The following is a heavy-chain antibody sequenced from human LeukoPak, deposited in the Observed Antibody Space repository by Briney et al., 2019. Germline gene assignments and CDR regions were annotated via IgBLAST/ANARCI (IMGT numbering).Heavy chain of an antibody. J-gene: IGHJ4*02. CDR1: GGSFSSYY. V-gene: IGHV4-39*07. CDR3: ARVGPGGYSYGHPFDY. CDR2: IYYSGST. Sequence: SETLSLTCAVYGGSFSSYYWGWIRQPPGKGLEWIGSIYYSGSTYYNPSLKSRVTISVDTSKNRFSLKLSSVTAADTAVYYCARVGPGGYSYGHPFDYWGQGTLVTVSS. D-gene: IGHD5-18*01.